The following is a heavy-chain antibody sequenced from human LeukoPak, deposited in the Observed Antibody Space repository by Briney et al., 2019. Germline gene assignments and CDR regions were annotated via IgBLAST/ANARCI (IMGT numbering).Heavy chain of an antibody. CDR3: ARVTGYMIEDYFDY. J-gene: IGHJ4*02. CDR2: IYHSGST. D-gene: IGHD3-22*01. CDR1: GYSISSGYY. V-gene: IGHV4-38-2*02. Sequence: PSETLSLTCTVSGYSISSGYYWGWIRQPPGKGLEWIGSIYHSGSTYYNPSLKSRVTISVKTSKNQFSLKLSSVTAADTAVYYCARVTGYMIEDYFDYWGQGTLVTVSS.